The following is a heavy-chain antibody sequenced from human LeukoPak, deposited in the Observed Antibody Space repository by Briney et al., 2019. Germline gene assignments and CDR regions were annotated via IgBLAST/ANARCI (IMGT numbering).Heavy chain of an antibody. V-gene: IGHV1-46*01. Sequence: ASVKVSCKASEYTFTSYSTHWVRQAPGQGLEWMGMINPSGDSTEYAQKFQGRVIMTRDTSTSTVYMELSSLRSEDTAVYYCARDVVVVGTTPGYWGQGTLVIVSS. CDR3: ARDVVVVGTTPGY. CDR2: INPSGDST. CDR1: EYTFTSYS. J-gene: IGHJ4*02. D-gene: IGHD2-15*01.